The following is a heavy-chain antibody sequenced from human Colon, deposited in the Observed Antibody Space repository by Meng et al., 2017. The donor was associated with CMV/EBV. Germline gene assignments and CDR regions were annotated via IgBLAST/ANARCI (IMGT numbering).Heavy chain of an antibody. CDR1: GFTFSGSA. J-gene: IGHJ6*02. CDR3: TSLDSGYVGLDV. CDR2: IRTKANDYAT. V-gene: IGHV3-73*01. D-gene: IGHD5-12*01. Sequence: GVLKISCAASGFTFSGSAMHWVRQAPGKGLEWVGRIRTKANDYATTYGESVKGRFTISRDDSKNAAYLQMNSLKPEDTAVYYCTSLDSGYVGLDVWGQGTTVTVSS.